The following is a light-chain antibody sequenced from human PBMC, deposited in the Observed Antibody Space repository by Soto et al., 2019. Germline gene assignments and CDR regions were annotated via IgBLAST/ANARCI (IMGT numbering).Light chain of an antibody. CDR2: IGSGGSY. Sequence: QPVLTQSSSASASLGSSVQLTCTLSSRHSRYIIAWHQQQPGKAPRYLMRIGSGGSYNKGAGVPDRFSGSSSGADRYLTISNLQSEDEADYYCETWDTNTHRVFGDGTKVTVL. J-gene: IGLJ1*01. CDR1: SRHSRYI. V-gene: IGLV4-60*03. CDR3: ETWDTNTHRV.